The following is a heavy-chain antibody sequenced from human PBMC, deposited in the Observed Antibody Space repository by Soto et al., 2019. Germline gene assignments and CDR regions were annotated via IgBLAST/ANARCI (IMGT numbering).Heavy chain of an antibody. V-gene: IGHV1-46*01. Sequence: ASVKVSCKASGYTFTSYYMHWVRQSPGQGLEWMGIINPSGGSTSYAQKFQGRVTMTRDTSTSTVYMELSSLRSEDTAVYYYGSGSYQSSHWDYYGMDFWGQGTTVTVSS. CDR3: GSGSYQSSHWDYYGMDF. CDR2: INPSGGST. CDR1: GYTFTSYY. J-gene: IGHJ6*02. D-gene: IGHD3-10*01.